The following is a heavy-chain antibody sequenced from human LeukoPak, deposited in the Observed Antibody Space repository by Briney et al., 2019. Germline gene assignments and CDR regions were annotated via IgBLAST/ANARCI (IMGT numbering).Heavy chain of an antibody. J-gene: IGHJ5*02. D-gene: IGHD3-10*01. CDR3: ARIGLGTYYGSGSYEAFDP. CDR2: IIPTFGTA. Sequence: ASVKVSCKASGGTFSSYAIRWVRQAPRHGLEWMGGIIPTFGTANYAQKFQGRVTITADESTSTAYMELSSLRSEDTAVYYCARIGLGTYYGSGSYEAFDPWGQGTLVTVSS. CDR1: GGTFSSYA. V-gene: IGHV1-69*13.